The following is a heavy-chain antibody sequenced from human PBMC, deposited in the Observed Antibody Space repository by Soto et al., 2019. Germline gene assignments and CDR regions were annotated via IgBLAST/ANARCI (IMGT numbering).Heavy chain of an antibody. CDR2: INAGNGNT. D-gene: IGHD3-10*01. J-gene: IGHJ3*02. CDR1: GYTFTSYA. CDR3: ARDYYYGSGSYYNGAAFDI. Sequence: ASVKVSCKASGYTFTSYAMHWVRQAPGQRLEWMGWINAGNGNTKYSQKFQGRVTITRDTSASTAYMELSSLRSEDTAVYYCARDYYYGSGSYYNGAAFDIWGQGTMVTVSS. V-gene: IGHV1-3*01.